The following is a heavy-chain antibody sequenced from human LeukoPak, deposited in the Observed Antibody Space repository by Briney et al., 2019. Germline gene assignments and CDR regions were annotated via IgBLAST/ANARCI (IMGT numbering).Heavy chain of an antibody. Sequence: SETLSLTCTVSGGSISSGDYYWSWIRQPPGKGLEWIGYIYYSGSTYYNPSLKSRVTISVDTSKNQFSLKLSSVTAADTAVYYCARDHFGDPPTDYWGQGTLVTASS. CDR3: ARDHFGDPPTDY. D-gene: IGHD3-10*01. V-gene: IGHV4-30-4*08. CDR1: GGSISSGDYY. CDR2: IYYSGST. J-gene: IGHJ4*02.